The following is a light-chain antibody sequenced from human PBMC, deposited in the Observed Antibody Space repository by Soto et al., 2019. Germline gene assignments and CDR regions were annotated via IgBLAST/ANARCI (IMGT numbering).Light chain of an antibody. V-gene: IGKV3-15*01. CDR2: DTS. CDR1: QSVSSK. Sequence: EIVLTQPPGTLSLSPGERAALSCRASQSVSSKLAWYRQRPGQAPRLVIYDTSTRATGVPARFSGSGSGTEFTLTISSLQSEDFAVYYCQQYNNWPLTFGHGTKVDIK. CDR3: QQYNNWPLT. J-gene: IGKJ1*01.